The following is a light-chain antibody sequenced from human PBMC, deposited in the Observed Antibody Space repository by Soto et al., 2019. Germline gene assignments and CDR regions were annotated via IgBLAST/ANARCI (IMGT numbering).Light chain of an antibody. Sequence: EIVLTQSPGTLSLSPVERATLSCRASQSVSSSFLAWYQRKVGQAPRLLIYGASSRATGIPDRFSGSGSGTDFTLTISRLEPEDFAVYYCQQYSSSQTFGQGTKVDIK. CDR2: GAS. V-gene: IGKV3-20*01. J-gene: IGKJ1*01. CDR1: QSVSSSF. CDR3: QQYSSSQT.